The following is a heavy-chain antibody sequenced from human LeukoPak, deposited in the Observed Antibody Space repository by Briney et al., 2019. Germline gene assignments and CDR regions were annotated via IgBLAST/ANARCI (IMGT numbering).Heavy chain of an antibody. D-gene: IGHD6-13*01. CDR3: ARDRSSSWPYYYYYYGMDV. V-gene: IGHV4-31*03. CDR2: IYYSGST. CDR1: GGSISSGGYY. Sequence: SQTLSLTCTVSGGSISSGGYYWSWIRQHPGKGLEWIGYIYYSGSTYYNPSLKSRVTISVDTSKNRFSLKLSSVTAADTAVYYCARDRSSSWPYYYYYYGMDVWGQGTTVTVSS. J-gene: IGHJ6*02.